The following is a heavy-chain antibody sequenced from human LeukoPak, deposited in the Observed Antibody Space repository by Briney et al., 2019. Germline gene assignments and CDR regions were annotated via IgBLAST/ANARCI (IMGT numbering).Heavy chain of an antibody. V-gene: IGHV1-24*01. Sequence: GASVKVSCKVSGYTLTELSMHWVRQAPGKGLEWMGGFDPEDGETIYAQKFQGRVTMTEDTSTDTAYMELSSLRSEDTAVYYCATLPRIVGAADAFDIWGQGTMVTVSS. J-gene: IGHJ3*02. CDR2: FDPEDGET. CDR1: GYTLTELS. D-gene: IGHD1-26*01. CDR3: ATLPRIVGAADAFDI.